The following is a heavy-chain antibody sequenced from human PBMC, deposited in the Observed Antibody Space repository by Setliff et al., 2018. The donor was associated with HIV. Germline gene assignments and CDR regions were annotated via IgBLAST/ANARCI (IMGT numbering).Heavy chain of an antibody. CDR2: IYTNGAT. Sequence: SETLSLTCAVSGGSISSGPYFWSWIRQPAGKAVEWMVHIYTNGATKYNHTLQSRVTISRDTSKNQLFLKLTSVTAADTAVCYCARAKGYDYYMDVWGRGTTVTVSS. CDR3: ARAKGYDYYMDV. J-gene: IGHJ6*03. CDR1: GGSISSGPYF. D-gene: IGHD2-15*01. V-gene: IGHV4-61*09.